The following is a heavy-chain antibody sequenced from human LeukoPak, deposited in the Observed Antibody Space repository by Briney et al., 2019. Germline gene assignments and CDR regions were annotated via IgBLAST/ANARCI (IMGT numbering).Heavy chain of an antibody. CDR1: GGSINSYY. V-gene: IGHV4-59*01. D-gene: IGHD1-26*01. CDR3: ARHHNFGRYDGYFEY. Sequence: SETLSLTCTVFGGSINSYYWSWMRQPPGKGLEWIGYISYSGSTNYNPSLKSRVTMSVDTSRNQFSLELTSVTAADAAVYYCARHHNFGRYDGYFEYWGQGTLVTLSS. CDR2: ISYSGST. J-gene: IGHJ4*02.